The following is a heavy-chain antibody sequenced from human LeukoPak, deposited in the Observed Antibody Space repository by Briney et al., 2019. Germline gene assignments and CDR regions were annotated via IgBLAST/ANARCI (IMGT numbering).Heavy chain of an antibody. CDR3: AGDSSGYYHFDY. J-gene: IGHJ4*02. CDR2: IYPGDSDT. D-gene: IGHD3-22*01. CDR1: GYSFTNYW. V-gene: IGHV5-51*01. Sequence: GESLKISCKGSGYSFTNYWIGRVRQMPGKGLEWMGIIYPGDSDTRYSPSFQGRITISADKSISTAYLQWSSLKASDTAMYYCAGDSSGYYHFDYWGQGTLVTVSS.